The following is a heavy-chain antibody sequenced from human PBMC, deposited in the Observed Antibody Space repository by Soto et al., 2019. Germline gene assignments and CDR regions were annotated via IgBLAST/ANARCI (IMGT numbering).Heavy chain of an antibody. V-gene: IGHV3-30*18. D-gene: IGHD1-26*01. J-gene: IGHJ4*02. CDR3: AKARVRIVGANSFDY. CDR1: GFTFSNYG. Sequence: GGSLRLSXVGSGFTFSNYGMHWVRQPPGKGLEWVALISDDGDKRYYADSVRGRLIISKDNSKDTLYLQMNSLGPDDTAVYFCAKARVRIVGANSFDYWGQGTPVTVSS. CDR2: ISDDGDKR.